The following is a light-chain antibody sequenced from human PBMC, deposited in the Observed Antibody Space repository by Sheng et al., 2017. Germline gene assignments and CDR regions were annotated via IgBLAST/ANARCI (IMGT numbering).Light chain of an antibody. Sequence: AIRMTQSPSSFSASTGDRVTITCRASQGISSYLAWYQQKPGKAPKLLIYAASTLQSGVPSRFSGSGSGTDFTLTISCLQSEDFATYYCQQYYSYPGTFGTGTKVDIK. V-gene: IGKV1-8*01. CDR3: QQYYSYPGT. CDR1: QGISSY. CDR2: AAS. J-gene: IGKJ3*01.